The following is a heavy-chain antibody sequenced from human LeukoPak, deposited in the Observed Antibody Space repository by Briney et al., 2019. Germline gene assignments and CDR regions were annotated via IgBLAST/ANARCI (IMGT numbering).Heavy chain of an antibody. Sequence: GGSLRLSCAASGFTFSSYNMNWVRQAPGKGLEWVSTITTSDGNTYYADSVKGRFTVSRDNSKNTLFLQMNSLRAEDTAVYYCAKDGGLWVSAHWGDSWGRGTLVTVSS. V-gene: IGHV3-23*01. CDR3: AKDGGLWVSAHWGDS. CDR2: ITTSDGNT. J-gene: IGHJ4*02. D-gene: IGHD7-27*01. CDR1: GFTFSSYN.